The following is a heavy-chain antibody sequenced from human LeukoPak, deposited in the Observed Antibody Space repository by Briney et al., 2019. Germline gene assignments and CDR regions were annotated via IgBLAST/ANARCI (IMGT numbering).Heavy chain of an antibody. Sequence: GGSLRLSCAASGFTFSSYGMHWVRQAPGKGLERVAVIWYDGSNKYYADSVKGRFTISRDNSKNTLSLQMNSLRAEDTAVYYCARELRIVDTTMLNYYYYYYMDVWGKGTTVTVSS. CDR1: GFTFSSYG. J-gene: IGHJ6*03. CDR2: IWYDGSNK. D-gene: IGHD5-18*01. V-gene: IGHV3-33*01. CDR3: ARELRIVDTTMLNYYYYYYMDV.